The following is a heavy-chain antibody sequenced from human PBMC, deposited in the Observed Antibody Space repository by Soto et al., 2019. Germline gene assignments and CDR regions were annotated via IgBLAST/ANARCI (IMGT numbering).Heavy chain of an antibody. J-gene: IGHJ6*02. CDR1: GYTFTSCD. Sequence: ASVKVSCKASGYTFTSCDINWVRQATGQGLAWMGWMNPNSGNTGYAQKFQGRVTMTRNTSISTAYMELSSLRSEDTAVYYGARRGKLVAAHNPFTYYYYGMDVGGQGTTVTAP. CDR3: ARRGKLVAAHNPFTYYYYGMDV. V-gene: IGHV1-8*01. CDR2: MNPNSGNT. D-gene: IGHD2-15*01.